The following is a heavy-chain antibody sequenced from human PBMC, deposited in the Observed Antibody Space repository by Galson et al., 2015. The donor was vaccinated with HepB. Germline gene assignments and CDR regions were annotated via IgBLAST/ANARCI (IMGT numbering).Heavy chain of an antibody. Sequence: SLRLSCAASGFTFRNYAMSWVRQAPGKGLEWVSTIVGTGGSTYYADSVRGRFTISRDNSKNTLFLQMSSLRAEDTALYYCAKMAVTHCGSTSCYVNYWGQGTLVTVSS. CDR1: GFTFRNYA. V-gene: IGHV3-23*01. D-gene: IGHD2-2*01. CDR3: AKMAVTHCGSTSCYVNY. J-gene: IGHJ4*02. CDR2: IVGTGGST.